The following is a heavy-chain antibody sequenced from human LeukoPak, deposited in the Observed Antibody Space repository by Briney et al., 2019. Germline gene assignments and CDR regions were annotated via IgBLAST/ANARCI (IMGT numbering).Heavy chain of an antibody. CDR2: ISGSGIST. D-gene: IGHD3-9*01. CDR3: AKGDNNILTGYYNSFDS. CDR1: GFTFSDYA. J-gene: IGHJ4*02. V-gene: IGHV3-23*01. Sequence: PGGSLRLSCAASGFTFSDYAMTWIRQAPGKGLEWVSPISGSGISTLLADSVKGRFTISRDNSRNTLFLQMNSLRAEDTALFYCAKGDNNILTGYYNSFDSWGQGTLVTVSS.